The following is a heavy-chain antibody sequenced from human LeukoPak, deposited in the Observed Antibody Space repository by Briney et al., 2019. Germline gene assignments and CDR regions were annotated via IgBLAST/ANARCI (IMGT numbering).Heavy chain of an antibody. CDR3: ARQGAVGATGFDF. J-gene: IGHJ4*02. CDR1: GDSISGISYY. V-gene: IGHV4-39*01. CDR2: IYYSGGS. D-gene: IGHD1-26*01. Sequence: SETLSLTCSVSGDSISGISYYWGWIRQPPGKGLGWIGKIYYSGGSYNNPSLESRVVISLDTSRNQFSLKLTSVTATDTAVYYCARQGAVGATGFDFWGQGILVTVSS.